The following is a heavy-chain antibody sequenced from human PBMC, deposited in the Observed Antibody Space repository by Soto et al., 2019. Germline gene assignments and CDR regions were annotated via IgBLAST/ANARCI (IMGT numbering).Heavy chain of an antibody. CDR2: IYHSGST. J-gene: IGHJ6*02. Sequence: ATLSLTCAVYGGSFSGYYWSWIRQPPGKGLEWIGEIYHSGSTNYNPSFKSRVTISVDTSKNQFSLNLSSVTAADTAVYYCARDETYYYDSSGSGDYYGMDVWGQGTTVTVSS. CDR1: GGSFSGYY. D-gene: IGHD3-22*01. CDR3: ARDETYYYDSSGSGDYYGMDV. V-gene: IGHV4-34*01.